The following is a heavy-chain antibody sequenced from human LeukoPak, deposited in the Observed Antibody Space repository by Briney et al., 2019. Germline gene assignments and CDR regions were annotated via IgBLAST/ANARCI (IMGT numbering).Heavy chain of an antibody. Sequence: SETLSLTCAVSGGSITSSSYYWGWIRQPPGKGLEWIGYIHYSGSTYNNPSLKSRVTISVDTSKNHFSLKLSSVTAADTAVYYCATTLARGENWFDPWGQGTLVTVSS. D-gene: IGHD3-10*01. CDR2: IHYSGST. CDR3: ATTLARGENWFDP. J-gene: IGHJ5*02. CDR1: GGSITSSSYY. V-gene: IGHV4-31*11.